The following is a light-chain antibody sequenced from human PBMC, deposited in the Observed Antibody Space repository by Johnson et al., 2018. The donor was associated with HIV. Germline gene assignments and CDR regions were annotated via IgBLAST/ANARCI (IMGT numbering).Light chain of an antibody. CDR2: ENN. CDR3: GTWDSSLSVNYV. Sequence: QSVLTQPPSVSAAPGQKVTISCSGSSSNIGNNYVSWYQQLPGTAPKFLIYENNKRPSGIPDRFSGSKSGTSATLGITGLQTGDEADYYCGTWDSSLSVNYVFGTGTNVTVL. V-gene: IGLV1-51*02. J-gene: IGLJ1*01. CDR1: SSNIGNNY.